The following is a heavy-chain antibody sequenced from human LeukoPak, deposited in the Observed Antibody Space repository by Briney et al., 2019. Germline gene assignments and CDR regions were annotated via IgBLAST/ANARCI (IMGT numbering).Heavy chain of an antibody. J-gene: IGHJ4*02. V-gene: IGHV3-23*01. CDR2: ISSSGGTT. D-gene: IGHD5-18*01. Sequence: GGSLRLSCAASGFSFSDYAMTWVRQAPGKGLEWVSTISSSGGTTFYADSVKGRFTLSRDNSKNTLHLRMNSLRAEDTAVYYCARDWGASSGYTDYWGQGTLVTVSS. CDR3: ARDWGASSGYTDY. CDR1: GFSFSDYA.